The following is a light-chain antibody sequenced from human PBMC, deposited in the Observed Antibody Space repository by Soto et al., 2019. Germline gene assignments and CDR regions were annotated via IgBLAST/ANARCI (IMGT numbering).Light chain of an antibody. CDR2: AAS. J-gene: IGKJ5*01. Sequence: DIQLTQSPSFLSASVGDRVTITCRASQGISSYLAWYQQIPGKAPNLLIYAASTLQSGVPSRFSGSGSGTEFTLTISSLQPEDFATYYCKKLNSYPHTFGHGTRLEMK. CDR3: KKLNSYPHT. CDR1: QGISSY. V-gene: IGKV1-9*01.